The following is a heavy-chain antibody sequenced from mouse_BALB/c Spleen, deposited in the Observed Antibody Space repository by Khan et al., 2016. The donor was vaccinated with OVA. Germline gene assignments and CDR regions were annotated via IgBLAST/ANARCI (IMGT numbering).Heavy chain of an antibody. CDR3: ARIYGSDFDY. CDR2: INPHIGET. Sequence: VQLQQSGPELVKPGASVKISCKASGYSFTGYFMNWVMQSHGRSLQWIGRINPHIGETFYNQKFKGQATLTVDESSSTAHMELRRLASEDSAGYYCARIYGSDFDYWGQGTTLTVSS. J-gene: IGHJ2*01. D-gene: IGHD1-1*01. CDR1: GYSFTGYF. V-gene: IGHV1-20*02.